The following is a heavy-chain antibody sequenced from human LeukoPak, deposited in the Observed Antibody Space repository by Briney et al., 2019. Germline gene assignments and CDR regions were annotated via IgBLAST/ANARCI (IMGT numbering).Heavy chain of an antibody. CDR2: IYYSGST. CDR3: ARVVYGDYVRGAFDI. Sequence: SETLSLTCTVSGGSISSSSYYWGWIRQPPGKGLEWIGYIYYSGSTNYNPSLKSRVTISVDTSKNQFSLKLSSVTAADTAVYYCARVVYGDYVRGAFDIWGQGTMVTVSS. V-gene: IGHV4-61*05. J-gene: IGHJ3*02. CDR1: GGSISSSSYY. D-gene: IGHD4-17*01.